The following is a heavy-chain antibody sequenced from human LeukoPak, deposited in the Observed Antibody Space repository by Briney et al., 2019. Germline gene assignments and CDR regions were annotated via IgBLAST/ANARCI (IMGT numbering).Heavy chain of an antibody. CDR3: ARHGVRGALFDP. Sequence: SETLSLTCTVSGGSISSSSYYWGWVRQPPGKGLEWIGSIYYSGSTYYNPSLKSRVTISVDTSKTQFSLKLSSVTAADTAVYYCARHGVRGALFDPWGQGTLVTVSS. CDR1: GGSISSSSYY. V-gene: IGHV4-39*01. J-gene: IGHJ5*02. CDR2: IYYSGST. D-gene: IGHD3-10*01.